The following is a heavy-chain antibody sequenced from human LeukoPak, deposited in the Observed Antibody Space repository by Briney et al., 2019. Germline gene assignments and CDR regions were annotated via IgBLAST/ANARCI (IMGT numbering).Heavy chain of an antibody. D-gene: IGHD3-16*02. CDR2: IYHSGST. CDR3: ARGGRLYRLMIDY. CDR1: GGSISSGGYS. J-gene: IGHJ4*02. Sequence: SETLSLTCAVSGGSISSGGYSWSWIRQPPGKGLEWIGYIYHSGSTYYNPSLKSRVTISVDRSKNQFSLKLSSVTAADTAVYYCARGGRLYRLMIDYWGLGTLVTVSS. V-gene: IGHV4-30-2*01.